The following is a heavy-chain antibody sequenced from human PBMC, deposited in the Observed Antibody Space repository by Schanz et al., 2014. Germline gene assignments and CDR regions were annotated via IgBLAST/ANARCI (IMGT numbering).Heavy chain of an antibody. D-gene: IGHD4-4*01. CDR3: ARDQAVTGIDY. V-gene: IGHV1-69*08. CDR1: GGSFDTYT. Sequence: QVPLVQSGAEVKKPGSSLTVPCKASGGSFDTYTIAWVRQAPGQGLEYMGRITPILETANYAQKFQGRVTITADKSTGTVYMELSGLGPDDTAVYYCARDQAVTGIDYWGQGAQVTVSS. CDR2: ITPILETA. J-gene: IGHJ4*02.